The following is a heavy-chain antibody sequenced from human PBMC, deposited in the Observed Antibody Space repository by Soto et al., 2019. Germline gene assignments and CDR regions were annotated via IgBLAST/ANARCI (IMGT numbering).Heavy chain of an antibody. CDR3: AAGEASSRNLAPYYLVF. J-gene: IGHJ4*02. CDR2: IHYSGTT. CDR1: GGSMRNYF. V-gene: IGHV4-59*01. Sequence: PSETLSLTCTVSGGSMRNYFWTWLRQPPGKGLEWIGYIHYSGTTSFFPSYNPSLRSRVTISEDTSKNQFSLKLLSVTTADTAVYFCAAGEASSRNLAPYYLVFWGQGTLVT. D-gene: IGHD6-13*01.